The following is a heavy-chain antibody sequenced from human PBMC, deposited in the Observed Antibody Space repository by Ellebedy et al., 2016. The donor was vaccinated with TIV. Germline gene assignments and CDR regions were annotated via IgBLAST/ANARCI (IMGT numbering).Heavy chain of an antibody. J-gene: IGHJ1*01. D-gene: IGHD5-18*01. CDR3: AKPRGYTARYFQH. CDR1: GGSFSDYY. V-gene: IGHV4-34*01. Sequence: MPSETLSLTCAVSGGSFSDYYWSWIRQPPGKGLEWIGDINHSGSTNYNPSLKSRVTISVDTSKNQFSLKLSSVTAADTAVYYCAKPRGYTARYFQHWGQGTLVTVSS. CDR2: INHSGST.